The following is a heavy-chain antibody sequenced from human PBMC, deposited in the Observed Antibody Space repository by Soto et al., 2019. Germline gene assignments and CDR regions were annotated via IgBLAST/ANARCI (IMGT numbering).Heavy chain of an antibody. J-gene: IGHJ4*02. D-gene: IGHD2-8*01. CDR1: GDSISRADYF. V-gene: IGHV4-30-4*01. CDR2: IFHSGTT. CDR3: AREPYLPKARNDV. Sequence: PSETLSLTCSVSGDSISRADYFWTWIRQSPGKGLEWMGYIFHSGTTYYNPSLKGRLLISIENSTNQFSLRLTSVTAAYSAVYFCAREPYLPKARNDVWGPGTLVTGAS.